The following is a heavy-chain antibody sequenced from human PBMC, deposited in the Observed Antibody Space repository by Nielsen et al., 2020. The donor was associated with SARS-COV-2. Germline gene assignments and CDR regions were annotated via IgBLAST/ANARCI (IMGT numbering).Heavy chain of an antibody. D-gene: IGHD3-22*01. Sequence: GESLKISCAASGFTFSTYSMNWVRQAPGKGLEWVSHISSSSSTIHYADSVKGRFTISRDNAKNSLFLQMNSLRDDDTAVYFCSGFYYESSGFDYWGQGTLVTVSS. CDR1: GFTFSTYS. J-gene: IGHJ4*02. V-gene: IGHV3-48*02. CDR2: ISSSSSTI. CDR3: SGFYYESSGFDY.